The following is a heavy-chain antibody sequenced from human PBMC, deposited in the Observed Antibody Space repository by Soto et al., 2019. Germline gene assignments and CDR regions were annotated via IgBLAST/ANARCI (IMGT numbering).Heavy chain of an antibody. V-gene: IGHV4-30-2*02. CDR1: GGSISSGGYS. CDR3: ARRYGGNFDY. CDR2: IYHSGST. Sequence: SETLSLTCAVSGGSISSGGYSWSWIRQPPGKGLEWIGYIYHSGSTYYNPSLKSRVTISVDTSKNQFSLKLTSVTAADTAVYYCARRYGGNFDYWGQGTLVTVSS. D-gene: IGHD1-26*01. J-gene: IGHJ4*02.